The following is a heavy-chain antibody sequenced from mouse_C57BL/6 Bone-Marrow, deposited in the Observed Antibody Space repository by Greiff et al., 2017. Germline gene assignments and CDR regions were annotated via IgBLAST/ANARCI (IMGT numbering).Heavy chain of an antibody. CDR3: ARRGQLRLRDAMDY. D-gene: IGHD3-2*02. Sequence: EVQLVASGGDLVKPGGSLKLSCAASGFTFSSYGMSWVRQTPDKRLEWVATISSGGRYTYYPDSVKGRFTISRDNAKNTLYLQMSSLKSEDTAMYYCARRGQLRLRDAMDYWGQGTSVTVSS. CDR1: GFTFSSYG. J-gene: IGHJ4*01. CDR2: ISSGGRYT. V-gene: IGHV5-6*01.